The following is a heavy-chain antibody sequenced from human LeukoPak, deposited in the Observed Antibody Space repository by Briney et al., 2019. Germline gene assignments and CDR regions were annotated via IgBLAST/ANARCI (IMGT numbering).Heavy chain of an antibody. J-gene: IGHJ5*02. CDR3: AVSDWFDP. Sequence: GRSLRLSCAASGFTFSSYAMHWVRQAPGKGLEWVAVISYDGSNKYYADSVKGRFTISRDNSKNTLYLQMNSLRAEDTAVYYCAVSDWFDPWGQGTLVTVSS. CDR2: ISYDGSNK. D-gene: IGHD3-10*01. CDR1: GFTFSSYA. V-gene: IGHV3-30-3*01.